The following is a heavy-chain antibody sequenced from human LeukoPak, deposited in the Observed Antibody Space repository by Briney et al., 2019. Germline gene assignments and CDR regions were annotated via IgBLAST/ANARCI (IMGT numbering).Heavy chain of an antibody. CDR2: IIPLFGTA. CDR3: ARDRDGPISEYSSSRRPSDI. Sequence: ASVKVSCKPSGVTFSRSAISWVRQAPGQGLEWMGGIIPLFGTANYAQKFQGRLTITTDESTSTAYMELSSLRSEDTAIYYCARDRDGPISEYSSSRRPSDIWGQGTMVIVSS. D-gene: IGHD6-6*01. J-gene: IGHJ3*02. V-gene: IGHV1-69*05. CDR1: GVTFSRSA.